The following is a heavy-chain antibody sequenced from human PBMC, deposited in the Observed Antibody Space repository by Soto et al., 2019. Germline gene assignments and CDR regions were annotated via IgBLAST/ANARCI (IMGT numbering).Heavy chain of an antibody. D-gene: IGHD4-17*01. Sequence: QVQLQESGPGLVKPSETLSLTCTVSGGSISSYYWSWIRQPPGKGLEWIGYIYYSGSTNYNPSLKSRVTISVDTSKNQFSLKLSSVTAADTAVYYCAREFSATVPYPHNWFDPWGQGTLVTVSS. CDR2: IYYSGST. V-gene: IGHV4-59*01. CDR1: GGSISSYY. J-gene: IGHJ5*02. CDR3: AREFSATVPYPHNWFDP.